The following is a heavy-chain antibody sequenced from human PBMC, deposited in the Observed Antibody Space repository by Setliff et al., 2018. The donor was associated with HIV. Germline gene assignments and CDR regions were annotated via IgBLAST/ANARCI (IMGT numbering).Heavy chain of an antibody. CDR3: AREGVVLAAIPERWFDP. CDR2: INPYSGVT. V-gene: IGHV1-2*02. Sequence: ASVKVSCKASGYTFTGYFLHWVRQAPGQGLEWMGWINPYSGVTKYAQKFQGRVTMTGDTSISTAYMELSRLRFDDTAVYYCAREGVVLAAIPERWFDPWGQGTPVTVSS. J-gene: IGHJ5*02. D-gene: IGHD2-15*01. CDR1: GYTFTGYF.